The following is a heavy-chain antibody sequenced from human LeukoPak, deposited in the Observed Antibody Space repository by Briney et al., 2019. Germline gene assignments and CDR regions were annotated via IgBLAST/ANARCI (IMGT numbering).Heavy chain of an antibody. CDR3: ARQGGSYYS. J-gene: IGHJ4*02. D-gene: IGHD1-26*01. V-gene: IGHV4-39*01. Sequence: SETLSLTCTVSGGSISSSSYYWGWIRQPPGKGLEWFGSIYYSGSTYYNPSLKSRVTISVDTSKNQFSLKLSSVTAADTAVYYCARQGGSYYSWGQGTLVTVSS. CDR1: GGSISSSSYY. CDR2: IYYSGST.